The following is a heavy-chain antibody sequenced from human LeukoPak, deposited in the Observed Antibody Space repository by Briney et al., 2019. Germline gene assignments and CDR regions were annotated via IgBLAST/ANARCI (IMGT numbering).Heavy chain of an antibody. CDR3: ATQSGDTTYWSFDI. Sequence: PSETLSLTCTVSGGSISSRSYYWGWIRQPPGKGLEWIGSIYYSGSTYHNPSLKSRITISVDTSKNQFSLKLSSVTAAETAVYYCATQSGDTTYWSFDIWGRGTLVAVSS. J-gene: IGHJ2*01. CDR1: GGSISSRSYY. D-gene: IGHD1-26*01. CDR2: IYYSGST. V-gene: IGHV4-39*01.